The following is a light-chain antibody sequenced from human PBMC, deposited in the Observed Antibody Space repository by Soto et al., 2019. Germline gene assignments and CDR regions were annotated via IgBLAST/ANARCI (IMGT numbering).Light chain of an antibody. V-gene: IGKV1-5*01. CDR3: QHFNNYLYT. J-gene: IGKJ2*01. Sequence: DIQMTQSPSTLSASVGDRVTITCRASQSISTWLAWYQQKPGKAPKLLIYDASSLESGVPSRFSGSGSGTEFTLTISSLQPDDFATYYCQHFNNYLYTFGQGTKLEIK. CDR2: DAS. CDR1: QSISTW.